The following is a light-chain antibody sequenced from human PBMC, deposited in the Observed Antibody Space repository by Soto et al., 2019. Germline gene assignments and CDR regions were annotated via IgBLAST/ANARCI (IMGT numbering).Light chain of an antibody. Sequence: QSVLTQPPSVSAAPGQTVTISCSGSTSKIGNNPVSWYQQVPGTAPKLLIYDNNKRPSGIPDRFSGSKSGTSATLAITGLHTGDEADYYCATWDSSLSVLFGGGTKLTVL. V-gene: IGLV1-51*01. J-gene: IGLJ2*01. CDR2: DNN. CDR1: TSKIGNNP. CDR3: ATWDSSLSVL.